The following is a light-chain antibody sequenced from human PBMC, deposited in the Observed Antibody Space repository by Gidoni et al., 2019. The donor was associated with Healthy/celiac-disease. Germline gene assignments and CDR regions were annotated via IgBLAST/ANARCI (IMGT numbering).Light chain of an antibody. CDR1: QSVRSN. V-gene: IGKV3-15*01. J-gene: IGKJ1*01. Sequence: EIVMTQSPATLSVSPGERATLSCRASQSVRSNLAWYQQKPGQAPRLLIYGASTRATGIPARFSGSGSGKEFTLTISSLQSEDFAVYYCQQYNNWPPTFGQGTKVEIK. CDR2: GAS. CDR3: QQYNNWPPT.